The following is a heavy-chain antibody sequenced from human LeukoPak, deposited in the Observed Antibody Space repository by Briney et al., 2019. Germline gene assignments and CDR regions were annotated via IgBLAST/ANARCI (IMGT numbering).Heavy chain of an antibody. CDR2: IYETGHT. CDR3: ARPFLRGGFDS. V-gene: IGHV4-59*08. CDR1: GGTINNYY. J-gene: IGHJ4*02. D-gene: IGHD5-12*01. Sequence: SETLSLTCTVSGGTINNYYWSWIRQPPGKGLEWIAYIYETGHTGYNPSLKTRVTISLDTTKNKFSLKLNSMTAADTAASYCARPFLRGGFDSWGQGTLVAVSS.